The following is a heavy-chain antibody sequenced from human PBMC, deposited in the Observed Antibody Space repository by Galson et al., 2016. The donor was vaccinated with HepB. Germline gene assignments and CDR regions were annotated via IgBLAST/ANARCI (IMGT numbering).Heavy chain of an antibody. V-gene: IGHV1-18*01. CDR1: GYTFTTYG. Sequence: SVKVSCKASGYTFTTYGITWVRQAPGQGLDWMGWISTHSGTTNHAQELQGRITMTTDTSTSTAYMELTNLKSDDTAADYCVRDRERSLDYWGQGTLVSVSS. J-gene: IGHJ4*02. CDR3: VRDRERSLDY. CDR2: ISTHSGTT.